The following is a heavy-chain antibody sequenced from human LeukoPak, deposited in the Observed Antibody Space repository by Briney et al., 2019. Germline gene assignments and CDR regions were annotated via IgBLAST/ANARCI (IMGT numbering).Heavy chain of an antibody. Sequence: PSETLSLTSTVAGGSISSSSYYWGWIRQPPGKGLEWFGSIYYSGSTYYNPSLKRRLTISVDTSKNQFSLKLSSVTAADTAVYYCARHGAEWLAYFDYWGQGTLVTVSS. CDR3: ARHGAEWLAYFDY. V-gene: IGHV4-39*01. CDR1: GGSISSSSYY. D-gene: IGHD6-19*01. CDR2: IYYSGST. J-gene: IGHJ4*02.